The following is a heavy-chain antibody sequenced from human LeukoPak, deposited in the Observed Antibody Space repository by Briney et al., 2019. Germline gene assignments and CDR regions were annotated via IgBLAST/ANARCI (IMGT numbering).Heavy chain of an antibody. D-gene: IGHD5-18*01. J-gene: IGHJ6*02. CDR3: AGGKNPLQRGYIYVYFYYYYGMDV. CDR1: GYTLTELS. V-gene: IGHV1-24*01. Sequence: ASVKVSCKVSGYTLTELSMHWVRQAPGKGLEWMGGFDPEDGETIYAQKFQGRVTITADESTSTAYMELSSLRSEDTAVYYCAGGKNPLQRGYIYVYFYYYYGMDVWGQGPTVTVS. CDR2: FDPEDGET.